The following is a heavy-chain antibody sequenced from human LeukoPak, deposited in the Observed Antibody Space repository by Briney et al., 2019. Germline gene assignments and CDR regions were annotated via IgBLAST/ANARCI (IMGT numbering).Heavy chain of an antibody. V-gene: IGHV3-74*01. Sequence: PGGSLRLSCAASGFIFSSNWMHWVRQAPGKGLVWVSRISIDGGDTVYADSVKGRFTVSRDNAKDTLYLQMNSLRVEDTAVYYCARGPYFAAGSVDYWGQGTLVTVSS. CDR1: GFIFSSNW. J-gene: IGHJ4*02. CDR3: ARGPYFAAGSVDY. CDR2: ISIDGGDT. D-gene: IGHD3-10*01.